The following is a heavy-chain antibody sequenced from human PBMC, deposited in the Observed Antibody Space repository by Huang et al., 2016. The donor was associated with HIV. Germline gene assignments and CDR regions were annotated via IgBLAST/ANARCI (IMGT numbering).Heavy chain of an antibody. J-gene: IGHJ3*01. V-gene: IGHV3-23*01. Sequence: EVQLLESGGGLVQPGGSLRLSCGDFGFTFSTYAMSWVRQAPGKGLEWVSVMSGSGGGTYYADAGKGRFTISRDNSNNTLYLQMNSLRVEDTAVYYCAKGGGASPRLHAFDVWGQGTMVTVSS. D-gene: IGHD5-18*01. CDR3: AKGGGASPRLHAFDV. CDR2: MSGSGGGT. CDR1: GFTFSTYA.